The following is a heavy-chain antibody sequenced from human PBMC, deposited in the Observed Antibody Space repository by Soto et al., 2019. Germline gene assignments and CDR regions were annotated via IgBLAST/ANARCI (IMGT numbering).Heavy chain of an antibody. D-gene: IGHD1-26*01. Sequence: SETLSLTCTVSSGSISSYYWSWIRQPPGKGLEWIGYIYYSGSTNYNSSLKSRATISVDTSKNQFSLKLSSVTAADTAVYYCAREGVGAPYYFDYWGQGTLVTVSS. CDR3: AREGVGAPYYFDY. CDR2: IYYSGST. J-gene: IGHJ4*02. CDR1: SGSISSYY. V-gene: IGHV4-59*01.